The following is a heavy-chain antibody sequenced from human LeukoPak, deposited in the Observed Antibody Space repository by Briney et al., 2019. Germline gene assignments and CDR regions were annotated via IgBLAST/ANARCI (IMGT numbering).Heavy chain of an antibody. J-gene: IGHJ4*02. CDR1: GFTFSTFA. V-gene: IGHV3-21*06. CDR2: ITGSGPYM. CDR3: VRDVGAVRGEVYFDY. D-gene: IGHD3-10*01. Sequence: GGSLRLSCAASGFTFSTFATHWVRLSPGKGLEWVSSITGSGPYMLYADSVKHRFTISRDNTKNLLYLEMNSLRAEDTAMYFCVRDVGAVRGEVYFDYWGQGTLVTVSS.